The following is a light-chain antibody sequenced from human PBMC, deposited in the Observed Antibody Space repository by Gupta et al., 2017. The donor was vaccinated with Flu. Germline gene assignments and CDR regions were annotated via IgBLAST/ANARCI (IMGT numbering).Light chain of an antibody. J-gene: IGKJ1*01. V-gene: IGKV3-20*01. CDR3: QQYGGT. Sequence: EIVLTQSPGTLSLSPGERATLSCRASETVTSSYFAWYQQKPGQAPRLLIYSTSSRATGIPDRFSGSGSGTDVTLTISRLEPEDFAVYYCQQYGGTFGQGTKVEIK. CDR2: STS. CDR1: ETVTSSY.